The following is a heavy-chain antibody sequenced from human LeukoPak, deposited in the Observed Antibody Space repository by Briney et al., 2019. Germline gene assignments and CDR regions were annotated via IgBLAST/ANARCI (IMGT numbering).Heavy chain of an antibody. CDR1: GFTFSSYA. D-gene: IGHD3-22*01. V-gene: IGHV3-30-3*01. CDR2: ISYDGSNK. J-gene: IGHJ4*02. CDR3: ARDKSSGYLGDFDY. Sequence: PGGSLRLSCAASGFTFSSYAMHWVRQAPGKGLEWVAVISYDGSNKYYADSVKGRFTISRDNSKNTLYLQMNSLRAEDTAVYYCARDKSSGYLGDFDYWGQGTLVTVSS.